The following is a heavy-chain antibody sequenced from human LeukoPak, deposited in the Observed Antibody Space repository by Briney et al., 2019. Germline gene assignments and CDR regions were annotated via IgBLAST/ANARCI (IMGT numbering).Heavy chain of an antibody. CDR2: ISSNGGST. CDR1: GFTFSSYA. CDR3: VKGEFLRYFDY. J-gene: IGHJ4*02. Sequence: GGSLRLSCSASGFTFSSYAMHWVRQAPGKGLEYVSAISSNGGSTYYADSVKGRFTIPRDNSKNTLYLQMSSLRAEDTAVYYCVKGEFLRYFDYWGQGTLVTVSS. D-gene: IGHD3-10*01. V-gene: IGHV3-64D*06.